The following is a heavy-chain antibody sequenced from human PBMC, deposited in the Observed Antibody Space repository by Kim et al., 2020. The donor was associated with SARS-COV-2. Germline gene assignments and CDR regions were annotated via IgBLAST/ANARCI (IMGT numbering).Heavy chain of an antibody. CDR3: ARSSWEHYDSSGYPFDY. D-gene: IGHD3-22*01. J-gene: IGHJ4*02. Sequence: LKSRVTISVDTSKNQFSRKLSSVTAADTAVYYCARSSWEHYDSSGYPFDYWGQGTLVTVSS. V-gene: IGHV4-34*01.